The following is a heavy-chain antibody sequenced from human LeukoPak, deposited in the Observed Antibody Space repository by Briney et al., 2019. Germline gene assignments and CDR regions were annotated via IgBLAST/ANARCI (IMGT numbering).Heavy chain of an antibody. CDR2: ISAYNGNT. CDR3: ARGTTTVARHFDY. CDR1: GYSFTSYG. Sequence: GESLKISCKGSGYSFTSYGISWVRQAPGQGLEWMGWISAYNGNTNYAQKLQGRVTMTTDTSTSTAYMELRSLRSDDTAVYYCARGTTTVARHFDYWGQEPWSPSPQ. J-gene: IGHJ4*01. D-gene: IGHD4-23*01. V-gene: IGHV1-18*01.